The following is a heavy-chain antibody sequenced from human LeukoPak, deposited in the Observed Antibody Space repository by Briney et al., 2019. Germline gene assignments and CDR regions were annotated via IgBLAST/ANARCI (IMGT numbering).Heavy chain of an antibody. CDR2: ISGDGSDT. J-gene: IGHJ4*02. D-gene: IGHD7-27*01. CDR3: ERDFAWGSGH. V-gene: IGHV3-74*01. CDR1: GFTFSTYW. Sequence: GGSLRLSCAASGFTFSTYWMHWVRQAPGKGLVWVSRISGDGSDTRYADSVKGRFIISRDNAKNTLYLQLNGLRAEDTAVYYCERDFAWGSGHWGQGALVTVSS.